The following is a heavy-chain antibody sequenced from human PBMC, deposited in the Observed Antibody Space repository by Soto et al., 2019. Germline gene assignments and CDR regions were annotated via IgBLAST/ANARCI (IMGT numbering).Heavy chain of an antibody. D-gene: IGHD6-19*01. Sequence: PGESLKISCKGSGYTFTHYWIGWVRQMPGKGLEWMGIIFPGDSNTRYSPSFQGQVTISVDKSISTAYLQWSSLKASDTAMYYCARMFNNGWYYFDYWGQGTLVTVSS. J-gene: IGHJ4*02. CDR3: ARMFNNGWYYFDY. V-gene: IGHV5-51*01. CDR1: GYTFTHYW. CDR2: IFPGDSNT.